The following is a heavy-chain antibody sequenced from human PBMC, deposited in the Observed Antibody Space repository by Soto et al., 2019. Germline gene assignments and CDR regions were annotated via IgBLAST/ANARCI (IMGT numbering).Heavy chain of an antibody. Sequence: QVQLQQWGAGLLKPSETLSLTCAVYGGSFSGYYWSWIRQPPGKGLEWIGEINHSGSTNYNPSLKSRVTISVDTSKNQFSLKLSSVTAADTAVYYCARLGYCSGGSCYSLDYWGQGTLVTVSS. J-gene: IGHJ4*02. V-gene: IGHV4-34*01. CDR1: GGSFSGYY. CDR2: INHSGST. D-gene: IGHD2-15*01. CDR3: ARLGYCSGGSCYSLDY.